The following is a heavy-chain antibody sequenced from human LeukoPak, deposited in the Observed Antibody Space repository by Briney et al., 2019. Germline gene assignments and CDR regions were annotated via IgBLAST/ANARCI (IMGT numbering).Heavy chain of an antibody. J-gene: IGHJ3*02. CDR2: IYPGDSDT. CDR1: GYRFTNYW. V-gene: IGHV5-51*01. Sequence: GESLKISCKGSGYRFTNYWIGWVRQLPGKGLEWMGIIYPGDSDTRYSPSFQGQVTISADKSINTAYLQWSSLKASDTAMYYCARPPRDDSSAYYSAFGIWGPGTMVTVSS. D-gene: IGHD3-22*01. CDR3: ARPPRDDSSAYYSAFGI.